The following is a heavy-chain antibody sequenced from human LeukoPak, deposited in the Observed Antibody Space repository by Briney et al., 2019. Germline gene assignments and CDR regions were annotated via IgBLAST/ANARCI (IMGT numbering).Heavy chain of an antibody. CDR1: GFTFSSYE. J-gene: IGHJ6*02. D-gene: IGHD4-23*01. CDR2: ISSSGSTI. CDR3: ARTYGGNSYYYYGMGV. Sequence: GGSLRLSCAASGFTFSSYEMNWVRQAPGKGLEWVSYISSSGSTIYYADSVKGRFTISRDNAKNSLYLQMNSLRAEDTAVYYCARTYGGNSYYYYGMGVWGQGTTVTVSS. V-gene: IGHV3-48*03.